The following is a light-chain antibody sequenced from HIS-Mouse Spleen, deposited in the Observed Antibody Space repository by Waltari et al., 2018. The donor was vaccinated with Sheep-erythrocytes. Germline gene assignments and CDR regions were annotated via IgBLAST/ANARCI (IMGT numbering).Light chain of an antibody. J-gene: IGKJ2*01. CDR3: QQFNSYLYT. V-gene: IGKV1-13*02. CDR1: QAISSA. CDR2: DAS. Sequence: AIQLTQSPSSLSASVGHRVTITCRASQAISSALAWYQQKPGKAPKLLIYDASSLESVVPSRFSGSGSGTDFTLTISSLQPEDFATYYCQQFNSYLYTFGQGTKLEIK.